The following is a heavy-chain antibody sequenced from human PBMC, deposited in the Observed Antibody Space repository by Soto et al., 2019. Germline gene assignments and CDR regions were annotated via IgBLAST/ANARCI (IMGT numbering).Heavy chain of an antibody. V-gene: IGHV1-18*01. D-gene: IGHD3-10*01. Sequence: ASVKVSCKASGYTFTSYGISWVRQAPGQGLEWMGWISAYNGNTNYAQKLQGRVTMTTDTSTSTAYMELRSLRSDDTAVYYCARDRAHHPSGSLDYWGQGTLVTVSS. CDR2: ISAYNGNT. J-gene: IGHJ4*02. CDR1: GYTFTSYG. CDR3: ARDRAHHPSGSLDY.